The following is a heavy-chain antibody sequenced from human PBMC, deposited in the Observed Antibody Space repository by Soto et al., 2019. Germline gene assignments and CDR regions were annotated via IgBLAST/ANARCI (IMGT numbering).Heavy chain of an antibody. J-gene: IGHJ5*02. V-gene: IGHV4-30-4*01. CDR3: ARARYGSGTLWKRRGNWFDP. D-gene: IGHD3-10*01. CDR2: IYYSGST. Sequence: QVQLQESGPGLVKPSQTLSLTCTVSGGSISSSDYYWSWIHQPPGKGLEWIGHIYYSGSTYYNPSLKSRVTISVDTSKNQFSLKLSSVTAADTAVYYCARARYGSGTLWKRRGNWFDPWGQGTLVTVSS. CDR1: GGSISSSDYY.